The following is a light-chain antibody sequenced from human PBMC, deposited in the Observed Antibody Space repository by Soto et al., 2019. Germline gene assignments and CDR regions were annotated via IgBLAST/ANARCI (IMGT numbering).Light chain of an antibody. CDR3: QSYDRDNLVV. CDR2: EDH. J-gene: IGLJ2*01. CDR1: SGRIATNY. Sequence: NFMLTQPHSVSGSPGKTVTISCTGSSGRIATNYVQWYQQRPGSVPTTVIFEDHQRPSGVPDRFSGSIDSSSNSASLTISGLTTEDEADYYCQSYDRDNLVVFGGGTKLTVL. V-gene: IGLV6-57*02.